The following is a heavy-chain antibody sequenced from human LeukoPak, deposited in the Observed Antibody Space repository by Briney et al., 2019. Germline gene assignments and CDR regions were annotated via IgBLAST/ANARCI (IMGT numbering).Heavy chain of an antibody. CDR3: ARTTVTIDGFDY. CDR2: IRNDGSGK. V-gene: IGHV3-30*02. D-gene: IGHD4-11*01. CDR1: GFTFSIYA. J-gene: IGHJ4*02. Sequence: PGGSLRLSCAASGFTFSIYAIHWVRQAPGKGLEWVAFIRNDGSGKYYADSVQGRFTISRDNSKNTLYLQMDSLKIEDTAVYYCARTTVTIDGFDYWGQGTLVTVSS.